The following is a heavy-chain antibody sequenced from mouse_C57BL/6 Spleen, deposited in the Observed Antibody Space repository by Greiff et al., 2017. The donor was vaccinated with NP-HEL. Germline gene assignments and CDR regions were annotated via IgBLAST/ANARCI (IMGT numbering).Heavy chain of an antibody. CDR3: APTGYWYFDV. CDR1: GYTFTDYN. Sequence: EVQGVESGPELVKPGASVKMSCKASGYTFTDYNMHWVKQSHGKSLEWIGYINPNNGGTSYNQKFKGKATLTVNKSSSTAYMELRSLTSEDSAVYYCAPTGYWYFDVWGTGTTVTVSS. D-gene: IGHD4-1*02. CDR2: INPNNGGT. V-gene: IGHV1-22*01. J-gene: IGHJ1*03.